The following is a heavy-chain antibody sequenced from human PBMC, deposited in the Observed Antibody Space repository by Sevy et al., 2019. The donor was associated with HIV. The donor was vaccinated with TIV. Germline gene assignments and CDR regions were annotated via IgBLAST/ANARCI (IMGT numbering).Heavy chain of an antibody. V-gene: IGHV3-30*18. CDR1: GFNFQPFG. CDR3: TKESLRGTYIRGDFDH. CDR2: ISSDGFNH. J-gene: IGHJ4*02. Sequence: GGSLRLSCSAFGFNFQPFGLPWIRQAPGKGPEWLAVISSDGFNHNYEASVKGRFTIYRDNSKSLLFLQMNSLTPNDTAVYFCTKESLRGTYIRGDFDHWGQGTLVTVSS. D-gene: IGHD3-10*02.